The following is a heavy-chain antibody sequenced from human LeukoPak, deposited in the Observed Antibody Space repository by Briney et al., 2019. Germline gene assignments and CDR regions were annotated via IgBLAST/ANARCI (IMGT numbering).Heavy chain of an antibody. CDR1: GFTFSSYA. CDR3: AKANCGSGCYYYLDS. D-gene: IGHD2-21*01. J-gene: IGHJ4*02. CDR2: ISGSGGNT. V-gene: IGHV3-23*01. Sequence: PGGSLRPSCAASGFTFSSYALSWVRQAPGKGLEWVSGISGSGGNTYYADSVKGRFTISRDNSKSTLYLQMNSLRAEDTAVYYCAKANCGSGCYYYLDSWGQGTLVTVSS.